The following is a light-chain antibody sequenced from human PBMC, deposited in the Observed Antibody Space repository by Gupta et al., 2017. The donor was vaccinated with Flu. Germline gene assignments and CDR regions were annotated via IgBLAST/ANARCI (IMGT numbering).Light chain of an antibody. CDR3: AASDDSMTGFGV. V-gene: IGLV1-47*02. J-gene: IGLJ3*02. Sequence: QSVVTQPPSASGTPGQRVTISCSGSGSDIGSNHLHWYQQLPGRAPKLLSYSNDQRPSGVPDRFSGSKSGASASLAISGLRSEDEADYYCAASDDSMTGFGVFGGGTKMTVL. CDR1: GSDIGSNH. CDR2: SND.